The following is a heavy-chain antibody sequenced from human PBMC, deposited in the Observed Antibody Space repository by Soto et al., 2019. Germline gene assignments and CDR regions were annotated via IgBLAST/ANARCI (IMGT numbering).Heavy chain of an antibody. CDR3: AKDGLGSCTGGTCYGSDY. CDR1: GFTFSSYV. J-gene: IGHJ4*02. Sequence: EVQLLESGGNLVQPGGSLRLSCAASGFTFSSYVMSWVRQAPGKGLEWVSTISGSGASIYDADSVKGRFTISRDNSKNTVYLQMTSLRADDTAVYYCAKDGLGSCTGGTCYGSDYWGQGTLVTVSS. V-gene: IGHV3-23*01. D-gene: IGHD2-15*01. CDR2: ISGSGASI.